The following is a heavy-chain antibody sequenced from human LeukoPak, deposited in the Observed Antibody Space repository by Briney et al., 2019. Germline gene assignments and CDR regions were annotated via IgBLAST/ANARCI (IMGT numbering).Heavy chain of an antibody. Sequence: GGSLRLSCAASGFTFSSYAMSWVRQAPGKGLEWVSAISGSGGSTYYADSVKGRFTISRDNSKNTLYLQMNSLRAEDTAVYYCAKKPQGYITMIVVVTPYFDYWGQGTLVTVSS. V-gene: IGHV3-23*01. D-gene: IGHD3-22*01. CDR1: GFTFSSYA. J-gene: IGHJ4*02. CDR2: ISGSGGST. CDR3: AKKPQGYITMIVVVTPYFDY.